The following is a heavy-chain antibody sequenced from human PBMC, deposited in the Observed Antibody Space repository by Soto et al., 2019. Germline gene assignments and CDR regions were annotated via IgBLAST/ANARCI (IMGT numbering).Heavy chain of an antibody. CDR3: ARGPRHEQQPRGYYFDY. CDR2: INHSGST. CDR1: GGSFSGYY. D-gene: IGHD6-13*01. J-gene: IGHJ4*02. Sequence: SETLSLTCAVYGGSFSGYYWSWIRQPPGKGLEWIGEINHSGSTNYNPSLKSRVTISVDTSKNKFSLKLSSVTAADTAVYYCARGPRHEQQPRGYYFDYWGQGTLVTVSS. V-gene: IGHV4-34*01.